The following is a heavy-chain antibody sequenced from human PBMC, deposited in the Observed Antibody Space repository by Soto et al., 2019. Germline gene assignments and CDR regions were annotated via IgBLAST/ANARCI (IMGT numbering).Heavy chain of an antibody. J-gene: IGHJ4*02. CDR2: ISSSSSYT. CDR3: ARTPDGTNGVCAAGFDY. D-gene: IGHD2-8*01. V-gene: IGHV3-11*06. CDR1: GFTFSDYY. Sequence: GGSLRLSCAASGFTFSDYYMSWIRQAPGTGLARVSYISSSSSYTNYADSVKGRFTISRDNAKNSLSLQMHRLSADDKGGDYCARTPDGTNGVCAAGFDYWGQGTRVTV.